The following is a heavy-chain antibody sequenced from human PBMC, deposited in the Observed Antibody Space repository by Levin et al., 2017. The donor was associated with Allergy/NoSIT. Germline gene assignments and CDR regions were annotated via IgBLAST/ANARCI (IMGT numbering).Heavy chain of an antibody. V-gene: IGHV4-30-2*01. Sequence: SETLSLTCAVSGGSISSGGYSWSWIRQPPGKGLEWIGYIYHSGSTYYNPSLKSRVTISVDRSKNQFSLKLSSVTAADTAVYYCARDLGYSYGWRGAFDIWGQGTMVTVSS. CDR3: ARDLGYSYGWRGAFDI. J-gene: IGHJ3*02. D-gene: IGHD5-18*01. CDR2: IYHSGST. CDR1: GGSISSGGYS.